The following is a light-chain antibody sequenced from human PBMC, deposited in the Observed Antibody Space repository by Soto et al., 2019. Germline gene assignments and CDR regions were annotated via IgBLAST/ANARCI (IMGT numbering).Light chain of an antibody. V-gene: IGKV1-12*02. J-gene: IGKJ1*01. Sequence: DIQMTQSPTSVSASVGDTVTITCRASQGISGWLAWYQQKPGKAPKLLIYGASTLQSGVPSRYSGSGSGTDFTLTISSPQPEDFATYYCQQTNSLPWTFGQGTKVEIE. CDR1: QGISGW. CDR2: GAS. CDR3: QQTNSLPWT.